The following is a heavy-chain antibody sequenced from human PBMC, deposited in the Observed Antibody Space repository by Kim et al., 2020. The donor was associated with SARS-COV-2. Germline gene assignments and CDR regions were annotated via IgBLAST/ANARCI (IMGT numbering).Heavy chain of an antibody. J-gene: IGHJ4*02. V-gene: IGHV3-23*01. CDR3: AKVRGYDSSIGAIDY. D-gene: IGHD3-22*01. Sequence: DSVKGGFTISRDNPKNTLYLQMNSRRAEDTAVYYCAKVRGYDSSIGAIDYWGQGTLVTVSS.